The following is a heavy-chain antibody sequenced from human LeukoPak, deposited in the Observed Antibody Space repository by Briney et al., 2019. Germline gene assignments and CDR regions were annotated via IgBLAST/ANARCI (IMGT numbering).Heavy chain of an antibody. CDR1: GFTFSSYG. V-gene: IGHV3-30*18. J-gene: IGHJ4*02. Sequence: GRSLRLSCAASGFTFSSYGVHWVRQAPGKGLEWVAVISYDGSNKYYADSVKGRFTISRDNSKNTLYLQMNSLRAEDTAVYYCAKSGGKLLWFGELTYWGQGTLVTVSS. CDR3: AKSGGKLLWFGELTY. CDR2: ISYDGSNK. D-gene: IGHD3-10*01.